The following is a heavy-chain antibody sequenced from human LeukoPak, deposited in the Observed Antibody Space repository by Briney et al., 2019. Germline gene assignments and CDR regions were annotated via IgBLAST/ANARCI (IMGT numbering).Heavy chain of an antibody. D-gene: IGHD5-18*01. J-gene: IGHJ6*03. Sequence: SETLSLTCTVSGGSISSGSYYWSWIRQPAGKGLEWIGRIYTSGSTNYNPSLKSRVTISVDTSKNQFSLKLSSVTAADTAVYYCARDAYSYGSSYYYYMDVWGKGTTVTISS. V-gene: IGHV4-61*02. CDR3: ARDAYSYGSSYYYYMDV. CDR2: IYTSGST. CDR1: GGSISSGSYY.